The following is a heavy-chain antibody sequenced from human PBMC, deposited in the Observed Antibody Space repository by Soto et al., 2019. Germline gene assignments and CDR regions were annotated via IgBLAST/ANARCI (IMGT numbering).Heavy chain of an antibody. CDR2: IYYSGST. D-gene: IGHD2-15*01. J-gene: IGHJ4*02. CDR1: GGSISSGGYY. V-gene: IGHV4-31*03. CDR3: ARDRLGYCSGGSCYADKGLDY. Sequence: QVQLQESGPGLVKPSQTLSLTCTVSGGSISSGGYYWSWIRQHPGKGLEWIGYIYYSGSTYYNPSLKRRVTISVDTSKNEFSLKLSSVTAADTAVYYCARDRLGYCSGGSCYADKGLDYWGQGTLVTVSS.